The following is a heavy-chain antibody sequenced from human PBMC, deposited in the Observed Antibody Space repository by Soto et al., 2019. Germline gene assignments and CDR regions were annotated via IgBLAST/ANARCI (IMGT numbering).Heavy chain of an antibody. CDR1: GGTFSSYA. J-gene: IGHJ1*01. CDR3: ARVFYYDSSGYQAEYFQH. Sequence: SVKVSCKASGGTFSSYAISWVRQAPGQGLEWMGGIIPIFGTANYAQKFQGRVTITADESTSTAYMELSSLRSEDTAVYYCARVFYYDSSGYQAEYFQHWGQGTLVTVS. V-gene: IGHV1-69*13. D-gene: IGHD3-22*01. CDR2: IIPIFGTA.